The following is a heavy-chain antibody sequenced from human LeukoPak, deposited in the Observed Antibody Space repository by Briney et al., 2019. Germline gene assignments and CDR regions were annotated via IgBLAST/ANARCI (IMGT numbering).Heavy chain of an antibody. CDR1: GFTFSNYS. Sequence: PGGSLRLSCAASGFTFSNYSMNWVRQAPEKGLEWVSYISSSGGSIYYGDSVKGRFTVSRDNVKNSLYLQMSSLRDEDTAVYYCARVRSGLYFDYWGQGTLVTVSS. CDR3: ARVRSGLYFDY. J-gene: IGHJ4*02. D-gene: IGHD6-19*01. V-gene: IGHV3-48*02. CDR2: ISSSGGSI.